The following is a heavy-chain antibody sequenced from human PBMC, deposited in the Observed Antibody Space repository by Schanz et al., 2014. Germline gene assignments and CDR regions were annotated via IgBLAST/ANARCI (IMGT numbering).Heavy chain of an antibody. D-gene: IGHD1-7*01. V-gene: IGHV1-2*02. CDR1: GYSFAAFF. CDR3: ARDQTGTTNWFDP. J-gene: IGHJ5*02. Sequence: QVQLVQSGAEVRKPGASVRVSCKASGYSFAAFFIHWVRQTPGQGLEWMGCINPYSGATYYAQKFQGRVTLTSDASLSIVYMEVHSLTSDDTAVFFCARDQTGTTNWFDPWGQGTLVTVSS. CDR2: INPYSGAT.